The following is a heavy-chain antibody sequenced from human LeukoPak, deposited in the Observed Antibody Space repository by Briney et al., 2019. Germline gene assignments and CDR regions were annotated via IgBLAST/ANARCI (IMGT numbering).Heavy chain of an antibody. D-gene: IGHD2-21*01. CDR1: GFTFNNYA. CDR2: ISVSGSDT. Sequence: GGSLRLSCAAHGFTFNNYAMNWVRQAPGKGLEWVSSISVSGSDTYYPDSVKGRFTISRDNSKNTLYLQMNSLRAEDTAIYYCARVSSGGVCFQSDFWGQGTLVTVSS. CDR3: ARVSSGGVCFQSDF. V-gene: IGHV3-23*01. J-gene: IGHJ4*02.